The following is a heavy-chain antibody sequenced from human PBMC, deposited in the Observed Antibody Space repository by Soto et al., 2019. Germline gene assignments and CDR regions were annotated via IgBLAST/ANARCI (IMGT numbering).Heavy chain of an antibody. CDR2: IIPILGIA. V-gene: IGHV1-69*02. Sequence: SVKVSCKASGGTFSSYTISWVRQAPGQGLEWMGRIIPILGIANYAQKFQGRVTITADKSTSTAYMELSSLRSEDTAVYYCASQGDSSSWYYFDYWGQGTLVTVSS. CDR3: ASQGDSSSWYYFDY. J-gene: IGHJ4*02. D-gene: IGHD6-13*01. CDR1: GGTFSSYT.